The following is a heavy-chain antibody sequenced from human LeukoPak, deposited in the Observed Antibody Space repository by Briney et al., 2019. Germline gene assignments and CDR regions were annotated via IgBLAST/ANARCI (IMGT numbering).Heavy chain of an antibody. V-gene: IGHV4-34*01. CDR1: GGSFSGYY. CDR3: ARQGESSSWYPYYYGMDV. CDR2: INHSGST. D-gene: IGHD6-13*01. J-gene: IGHJ6*02. Sequence: PSETLSLTCAVYGGSFSGYYWSWIRQPPGKGLEWIGEINHSGSTNYNPSLKSRVTISLDTSKNQFSLTLSSVTAADTAVYYCARQGESSSWYPYYYGMDVWGQGTTVTVSS.